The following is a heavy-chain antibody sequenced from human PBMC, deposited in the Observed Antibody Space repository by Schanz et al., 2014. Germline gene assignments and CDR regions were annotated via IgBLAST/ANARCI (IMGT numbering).Heavy chain of an antibody. V-gene: IGHV3-7*01. Sequence: EVQLLESGGGLVQPGGSLRLSCAASGFTFSSYAMCWVRQAPGKGLEWVANIKKDGSEKYYVDSVKGRFTISRDNAKNSLYLQMDSLRAEDTAVYYCARDLPRTFLFDYWGQGTLVTVSS. CDR2: IKKDGSEK. CDR1: GFTFSSYA. CDR3: ARDLPRTFLFDY. J-gene: IGHJ4*02.